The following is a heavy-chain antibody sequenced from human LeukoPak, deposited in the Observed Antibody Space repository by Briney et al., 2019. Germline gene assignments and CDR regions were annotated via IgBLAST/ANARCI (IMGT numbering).Heavy chain of an antibody. CDR3: ARGRYYGSGSPWAVHDAFDI. Sequence: PGGSLRLSCAASGFTFSSYAMSWVRQAPGKGLEWVSAISGSGGSTYYADSVKGRFTISRDNSKNTLYLQMNSLRAEDTAVYYCARGRYYGSGSPWAVHDAFDIWGQGTMVTVSS. CDR1: GFTFSSYA. CDR2: ISGSGGST. J-gene: IGHJ3*02. D-gene: IGHD3-10*01. V-gene: IGHV3-23*01.